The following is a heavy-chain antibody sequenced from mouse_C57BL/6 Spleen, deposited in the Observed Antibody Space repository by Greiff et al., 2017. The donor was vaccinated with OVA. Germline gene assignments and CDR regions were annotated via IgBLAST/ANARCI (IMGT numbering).Heavy chain of an antibody. CDR2: FTMYSDAT. D-gene: IGHD1-1*01. V-gene: IGHV1-49*01. CDR1: YFAFMASA. J-gene: IGHJ4*01. Sequence: LKESGAELVRPGSSVKLSCKDSYFAFMASAMHWVKQRPGHGLEWIGSFTMYSDATEYSENFKGKGTLTANTSSSTAYMELSSLTSEDSAVYYCAKEKITTVVEGAMDYWGQGTSVTVSS. CDR3: AKEKITTVVEGAMDY.